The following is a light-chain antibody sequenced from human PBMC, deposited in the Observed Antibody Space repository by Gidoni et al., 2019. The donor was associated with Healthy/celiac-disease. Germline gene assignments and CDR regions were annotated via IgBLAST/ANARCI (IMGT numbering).Light chain of an antibody. CDR2: LGS. Sequence: DMVMTQSPLSLPVTPGEPAPISCRSSQSLLHSNGYNYLDWYLQKPGQSPQLLIYLGSNRASGVPDRFSGSGSGTDFTLKISRVEAEDVGVSYCMQALQTEFTFGPGTKVDIK. J-gene: IGKJ3*01. V-gene: IGKV2-28*01. CDR3: MQALQTEFT. CDR1: QSLLHSNGYNY.